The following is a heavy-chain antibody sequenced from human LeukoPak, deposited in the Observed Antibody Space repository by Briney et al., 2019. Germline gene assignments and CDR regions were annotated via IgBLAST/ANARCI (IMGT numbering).Heavy chain of an antibody. Sequence: PGGSLRLSCAASGFTFSYYSMNWVRQAPGKGLEWVSYISSSGSTIYYADSVKGRSTISRDNAKNSLYLQMNSLRAEDTAVYYCAELGITMIGGVWGKGTTVTISS. D-gene: IGHD3-10*02. CDR1: GFTFSYYS. V-gene: IGHV3-48*04. CDR3: AELGITMIGGV. CDR2: ISSSGSTI. J-gene: IGHJ6*04.